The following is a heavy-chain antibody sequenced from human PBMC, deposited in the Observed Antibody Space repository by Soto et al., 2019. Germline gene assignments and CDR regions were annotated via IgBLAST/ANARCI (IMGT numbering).Heavy chain of an antibody. CDR2: IWYDGSNK. CDR1: GFTFSSYG. CDR3: AREWVTPDPWYYYYMDV. V-gene: IGHV3-33*01. J-gene: IGHJ6*03. Sequence: PGGSLRLSCAASGFTFSSYGMHWVRQAPGKGLEWVAVIWYDGSNKYYADSVKGRFTISRDNSKNTLYLQMNSLRAEDTAVYYCAREWVTPDPWYYYYMDVWGKGTTVTVSS.